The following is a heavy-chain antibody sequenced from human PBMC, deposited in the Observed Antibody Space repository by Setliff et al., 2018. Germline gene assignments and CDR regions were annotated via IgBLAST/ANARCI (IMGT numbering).Heavy chain of an antibody. Sequence: ASVKVSCKASGYTFTGYYMHWVRQAPGQGLEWMGRINPNSGGTNYAQKFQGWVTMTRDTSISTAYMELSSLRSEDTAVYYCARAWTRGGYYYYGMDVWGQGTTVTAP. CDR2: INPNSGGT. CDR1: GYTFTGYY. J-gene: IGHJ6*02. CDR3: ARAWTRGGYYYYGMDV. V-gene: IGHV1-2*04. D-gene: IGHD1-1*01.